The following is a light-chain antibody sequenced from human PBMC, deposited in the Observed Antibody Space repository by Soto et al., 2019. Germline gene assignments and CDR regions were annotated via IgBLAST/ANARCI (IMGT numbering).Light chain of an antibody. CDR1: SSDVGSYHL. CDR2: EVS. CDR3: CSYARGSTYV. J-gene: IGLJ1*01. V-gene: IGLV2-23*02. Sequence: QSVLTQPASVSGSPGQSITIPCTGTSSDVGSYHLVSWYRHHPGKAPVLMIFEVSKRPSGVSNRFSGSKSGNTASLTISGLQAEDEADYYCCSYARGSTYVFGTGTKVTVL.